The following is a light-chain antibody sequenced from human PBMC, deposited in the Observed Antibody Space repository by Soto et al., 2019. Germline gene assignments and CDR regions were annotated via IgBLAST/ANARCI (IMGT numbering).Light chain of an antibody. CDR1: QSVSSY. CDR3: QQRSNWPPGVYT. CDR2: DAS. J-gene: IGKJ2*01. Sequence: PGARATLSCRASQSVSSYLAWYQQKPGQAPRLLIYDASNRATGIPARFSGSGSGTDFTLTISSLEPEDFAVYYCQQRSNWPPGVYTFGQGTKLEIK. V-gene: IGKV3-11*01.